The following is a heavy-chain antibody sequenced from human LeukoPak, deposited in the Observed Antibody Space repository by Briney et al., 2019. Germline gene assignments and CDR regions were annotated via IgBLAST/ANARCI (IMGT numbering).Heavy chain of an antibody. D-gene: IGHD3-10*01. CDR2: INHSGST. J-gene: IGHJ4*02. Sequence: SETLSLTCAVYGGSFSRYYWSWIREPPGKGLEWIGEINHSGSTNYNPSLKSRVTISVDTSKNQFSLKLSSVAAADTAVYYCARRPFRGVITDPFDYWGQGTLVTVPS. V-gene: IGHV4-34*01. CDR3: ARRPFRGVITDPFDY. CDR1: GGSFSRYY.